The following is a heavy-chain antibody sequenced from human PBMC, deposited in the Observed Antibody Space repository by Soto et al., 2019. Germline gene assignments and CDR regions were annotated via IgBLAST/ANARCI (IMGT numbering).Heavy chain of an antibody. CDR2: IYSSGST. J-gene: IGHJ6*02. CDR1: GGSVSSDTHY. CDR3: ARFVRSCSGTTCYTRADV. D-gene: IGHD2-2*02. V-gene: IGHV4-61*01. Sequence: LSLTCTVSGGSVSSDTHYWSWIRQPPGKRLEWIGFIYSSGSTNYNPSPKSRVTMSVDTSKNQFSLKLRSVIVADTAVYHCARFVRSCSGTTCYTRADVWGQGTTVTVSS.